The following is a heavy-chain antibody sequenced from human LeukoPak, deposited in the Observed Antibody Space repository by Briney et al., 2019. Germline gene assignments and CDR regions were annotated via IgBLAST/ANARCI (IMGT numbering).Heavy chain of an antibody. CDR3: ARDLYRDSLPVSWFDP. J-gene: IGHJ5*02. CDR1: GYTFTSYG. D-gene: IGHD4-11*01. CDR2: ISDYNGNT. Sequence: EASVKVSCKASGYTFTSYGISWVRQAPGQGLEWMGWISDYNGNTNYAQKLQGRVPMTTDTSTSTAYMELRSLRSDDTAVYYCARDLYRDSLPVSWFDPWGQGTLVTVSS. V-gene: IGHV1-18*01.